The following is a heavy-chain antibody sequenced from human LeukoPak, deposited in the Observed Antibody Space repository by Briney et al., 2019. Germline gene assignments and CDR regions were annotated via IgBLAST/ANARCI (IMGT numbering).Heavy chain of an antibody. V-gene: IGHV4-34*01. J-gene: IGHJ4*02. D-gene: IGHD5/OR15-5a*01. Sequence: SETLSLTCAVYGGSFSGYYWSWIRQPPGKGLEWIGEINHSGSTNYNPSPKSRVTISVDTSKNQFSLKLTSVTAADTAVYYCATNPPATVSTIADPSWGQGTLVTVSS. CDR1: GGSFSGYY. CDR2: INHSGST. CDR3: ATNPPATVSTIADPS.